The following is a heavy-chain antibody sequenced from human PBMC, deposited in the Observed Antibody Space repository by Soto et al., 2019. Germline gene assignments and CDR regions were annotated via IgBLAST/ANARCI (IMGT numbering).Heavy chain of an antibody. J-gene: IGHJ4*02. CDR2: INHSGST. CDR3: ARGLGYYGSGSLPYFDY. D-gene: IGHD3-10*01. V-gene: IGHV4-34*01. CDR1: GGSFSGYS. Sequence: LLLACSVYGGSFSGYSWSLIRQPPGKGLEWIGEINHSGSTNYNPSLKSRVTISVDTSKNQFSLKLSSVTAADTAVYYCARGLGYYGSGSLPYFDYWGQGTLVTVSS.